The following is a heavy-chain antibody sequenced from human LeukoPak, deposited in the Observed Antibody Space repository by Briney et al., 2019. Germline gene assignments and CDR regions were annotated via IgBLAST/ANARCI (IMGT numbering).Heavy chain of an antibody. CDR1: GFTFSSYA. Sequence: SGGSLRLSCAASGFTFSSYAMNWVRQAPGKGLEWVSSISSSSSYIYYADSVKGRFTISRDNAKNSLYLQMNSLRAEDTAVYYCARVQGGYCSSTSCPPDYWGQGTLVTVSS. J-gene: IGHJ4*02. V-gene: IGHV3-21*01. CDR2: ISSSSSYI. D-gene: IGHD2-2*01. CDR3: ARVQGGYCSSTSCPPDY.